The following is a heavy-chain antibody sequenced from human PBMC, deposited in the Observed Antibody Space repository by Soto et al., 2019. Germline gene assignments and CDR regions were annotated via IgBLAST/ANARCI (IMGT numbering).Heavy chain of an antibody. V-gene: IGHV3-23*01. CDR2: SSSSSRRT. J-gene: IGHJ6*02. Sequence: GSLRLSCETSGFTFGNYGMGWVRQAPGKGLYWVSGSSSSSRRTYYADSVRGRFTISRDNSKNTLYLQMDTLRADDTAVYYCAKDILQSDPYGMDVWGQGTTVTVSS. CDR3: AKDILQSDPYGMDV. CDR1: GFTFGNYG.